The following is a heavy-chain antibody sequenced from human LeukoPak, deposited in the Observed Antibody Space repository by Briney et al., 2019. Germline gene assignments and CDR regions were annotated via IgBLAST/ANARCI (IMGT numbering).Heavy chain of an antibody. CDR3: ARAVDTSMAYYFDY. D-gene: IGHD5-18*01. CDR1: GFTFSSYW. CDR2: VESDGSST. Sequence: PGGSLRLSCAASGFTFSSYWMHWVRQAPGKGLVWVSRVESDGSSTSYADSVKGRFTISRDNAKNSLYLEMDTLRVEDTALYYCARAVDTSMAYYFDYWGQGTLVTVSS. J-gene: IGHJ4*02. V-gene: IGHV3-74*01.